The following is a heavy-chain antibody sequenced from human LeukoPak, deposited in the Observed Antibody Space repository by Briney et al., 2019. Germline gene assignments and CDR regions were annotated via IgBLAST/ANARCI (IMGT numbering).Heavy chain of an antibody. CDR2: ISSSGRTI. D-gene: IGHD2-2*01. CDR1: GFTFSSYN. CDR3: ARVIRPCSGTSCSRGWFDP. V-gene: IGHV3-48*01. Sequence: GGSLRLSCAASGFTFSSYNMNWVRQAPGKGLEWVSYISSSGRTIYYADSVKGRFTISRDNAKNLLYLQMNSLRAEDTATYYCARVIRPCSGTSCSRGWFDPWGQGTLVTVSS. J-gene: IGHJ5*02.